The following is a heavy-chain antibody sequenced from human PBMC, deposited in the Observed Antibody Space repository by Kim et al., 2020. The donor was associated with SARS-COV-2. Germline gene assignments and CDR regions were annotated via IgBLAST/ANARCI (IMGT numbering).Heavy chain of an antibody. D-gene: IGHD6-6*01. J-gene: IGHJ4*02. CDR3: ARGYSSSDY. CDR1: GFTFSDYY. Sequence: GGSLRLSCAASGFTFSDYYMSWIRQAPGKGLEWVSYISISSSYTNYADSVKGRFTISRDNAKNSLYLQVNSLRAEDTAVYYCARGYSSSDYWGQGTLVTVSS. V-gene: IGHV3-11*05. CDR2: ISISSSYT.